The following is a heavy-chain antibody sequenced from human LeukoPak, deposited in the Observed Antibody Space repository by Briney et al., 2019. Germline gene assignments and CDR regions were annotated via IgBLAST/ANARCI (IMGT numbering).Heavy chain of an antibody. CDR3: ARDPGYYFDY. D-gene: IGHD3-10*01. Sequence: PSETLSLTCTVSGYSIGSGYYWGWIRQPPGKGLEWIGSIYHSGSTYYNPSLKSRVTISVDTSKNQFSLKLSSVTAADTAVYYCARDPGYYFDYWGQGTLVTVSS. CDR2: IYHSGST. V-gene: IGHV4-38-2*02. J-gene: IGHJ4*02. CDR1: GYSIGSGYY.